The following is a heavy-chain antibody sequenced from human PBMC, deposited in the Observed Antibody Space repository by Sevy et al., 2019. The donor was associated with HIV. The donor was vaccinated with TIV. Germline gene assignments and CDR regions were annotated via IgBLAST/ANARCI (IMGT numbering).Heavy chain of an antibody. D-gene: IGHD6-19*01. CDR2: LNPNSGGT. J-gene: IGHJ6*02. Sequence: ASVKVSCKASGYTFTGYYMHWVRQAPGQGFEWMGWLNPNSGGTNYAQKFQGRVTMTRDTSISTAYMELSRLRSDDTAVYYCARDHERIAVADLYYYYGMDVWGQGTTVTVSS. CDR1: GYTFTGYY. CDR3: ARDHERIAVADLYYYYGMDV. V-gene: IGHV1-2*02.